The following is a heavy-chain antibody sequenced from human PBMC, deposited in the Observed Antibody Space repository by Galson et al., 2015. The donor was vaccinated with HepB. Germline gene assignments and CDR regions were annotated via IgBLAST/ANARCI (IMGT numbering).Heavy chain of an antibody. CDR3: ARDLWEMATIPRAFDI. D-gene: IGHD5-24*01. CDR1: GGTFSSYT. Sequence: SVKVSCKASGGTFSSYTISWVRQAPGQGIEWMGRIIPILGTANYAQKFQGRVTITADKSTSTAYMELSSLRSEDTAVYYCARDLWEMATIPRAFDIWGQGTMVTVSS. J-gene: IGHJ3*02. V-gene: IGHV1-69*08. CDR2: IIPILGTA.